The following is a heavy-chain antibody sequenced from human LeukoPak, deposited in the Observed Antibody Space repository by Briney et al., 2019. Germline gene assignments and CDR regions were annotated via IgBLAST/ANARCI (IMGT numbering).Heavy chain of an antibody. Sequence: SETLSLTCTVSGGSISTYYWSWIRQPPGKGLEWIGYIYYSGTTTYNPSLKSRVTISVDTSKNQFSLKLSSVAAADTAVYYCARHSSGWSDFDYWGQGTLVTVSS. D-gene: IGHD6-19*01. CDR1: GGSISTYY. V-gene: IGHV4-59*08. CDR2: IYYSGTT. CDR3: ARHSSGWSDFDY. J-gene: IGHJ4*02.